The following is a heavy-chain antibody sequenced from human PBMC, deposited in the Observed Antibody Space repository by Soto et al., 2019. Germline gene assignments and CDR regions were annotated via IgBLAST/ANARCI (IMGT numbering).Heavy chain of an antibody. CDR1: GGSISSYY. CDR2: IYYSGST. Sequence: SETLSLTCTVSGGSISSYYWSWIRQPPGKGLEWIGYIYYSGSTNYNTSLKSRVTISVDTSKNQFSLKLSSVTAADTAVYYCARHLGYDSSGYYRNWFDPWGQGTLVTVS. D-gene: IGHD3-22*01. V-gene: IGHV4-59*08. CDR3: ARHLGYDSSGYYRNWFDP. J-gene: IGHJ5*02.